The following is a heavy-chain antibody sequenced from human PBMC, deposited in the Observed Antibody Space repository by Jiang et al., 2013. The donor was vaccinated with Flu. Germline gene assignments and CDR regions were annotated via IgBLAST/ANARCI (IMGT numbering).Heavy chain of an antibody. D-gene: IGHD6-6*01. V-gene: IGHV3-23*01. CDR3: AKSRGEAKTSIAARYGSKHYYYGMDV. CDR2: ISGSGGST. CDR1: GFTFSSYA. J-gene: IGHJ6*02. Sequence: ASGFTFSSYAMSWVRQAPGKGLEWVSAISGSGGSTYYADSVKGRFTISRDNSKNTLYLQMNSLRAEDTAVYYCAKSRGEAKTSIAARYGSKHYYYGMDVWGQGTTVTVSS.